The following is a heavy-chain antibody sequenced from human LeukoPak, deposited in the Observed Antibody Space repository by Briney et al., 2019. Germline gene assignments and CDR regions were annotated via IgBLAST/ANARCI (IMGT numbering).Heavy chain of an antibody. J-gene: IGHJ4*02. CDR3: ARSYYDYVWGSYRYGAFDY. V-gene: IGHV1-69*05. Sequence: ASVKVSCKTSGGTFSSYAISWVRQAPGQGLEWMGGIITLFGTANYAQKFQGRVTITTDESTSTAYMELSSLRSEDTAVYYCARSYYDYVWGSYRYGAFDYWGQGTLVTVSS. CDR1: GGTFSSYA. CDR2: IITLFGTA. D-gene: IGHD3-16*02.